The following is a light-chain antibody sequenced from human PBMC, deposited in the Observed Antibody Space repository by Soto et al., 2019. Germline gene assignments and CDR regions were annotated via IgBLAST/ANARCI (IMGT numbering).Light chain of an antibody. V-gene: IGLV2-14*01. Sequence: QSALTQPASVSGSPGQSITISCTGTSSDVGAYDYVSWYQHHPGKAPKLMIYEVSNRPSGVSNRFSGSKSGNTASLTISGLQAEDEADYYCISKRGSTSLFYVFGTGTKVTVL. CDR2: EVS. CDR3: ISKRGSTSLFYV. J-gene: IGLJ1*01. CDR1: SSDVGAYDY.